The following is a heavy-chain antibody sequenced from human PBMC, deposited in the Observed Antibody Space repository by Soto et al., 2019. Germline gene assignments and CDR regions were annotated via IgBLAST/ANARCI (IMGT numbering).Heavy chain of an antibody. J-gene: IGHJ4*02. CDR1: GFTFSSYG. CDR2: IWYDGSNK. V-gene: IGHV3-33*01. Sequence: PGGSLRLSCAASGFTFSSYGMHWFRQAPGKGLEWVAVIWYDGSNKYYADSVKGRFTISRDNSKNTLYLQMNSLRAEDTAVYYCASETRAPSWCQGTLVSVFS. CDR3: ASETRAPS.